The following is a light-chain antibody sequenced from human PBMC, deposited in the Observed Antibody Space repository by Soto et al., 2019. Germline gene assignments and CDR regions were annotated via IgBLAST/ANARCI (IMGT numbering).Light chain of an antibody. V-gene: IGLV2-11*01. Sequence: QSVLTQPRSVSGSPGQSVTISCTGTGSDVGGYNYVSWYQQHPGKAPKLMIYDVTNRPSGVPDRFSGSKSGNTASLTISGLQPEDEADYYCCSYAGSYTFVFGTGTKLTVL. J-gene: IGLJ1*01. CDR3: CSYAGSYTFV. CDR1: GSDVGGYNY. CDR2: DVT.